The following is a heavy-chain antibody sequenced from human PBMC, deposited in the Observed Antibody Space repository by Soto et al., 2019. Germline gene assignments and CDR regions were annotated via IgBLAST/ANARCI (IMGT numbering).Heavy chain of an antibody. Sequence: QVQLQESGPGLVKPSETLSLTCTVTGGSVSSASYYWSWIRQPPGKGLEWLGYIYDSGTTTYNPSLTSRVTILLDTSKNQFSLRLTSVTAADTAVYYCAREERGYSYGLGDSWWGQGTLVTVSS. D-gene: IGHD5-18*01. CDR2: IYDSGTT. V-gene: IGHV4-61*01. CDR1: GGSVSSASYY. CDR3: AREERGYSYGLGDSW. J-gene: IGHJ4*02.